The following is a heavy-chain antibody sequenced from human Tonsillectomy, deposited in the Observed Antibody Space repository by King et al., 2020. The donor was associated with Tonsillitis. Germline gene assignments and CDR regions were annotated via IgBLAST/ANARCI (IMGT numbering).Heavy chain of an antibody. D-gene: IGHD2-15*01. CDR3: AKAYGSGGTCYPGGHGYGLDV. V-gene: IGHV3-43*01. Sequence: VQLVESGGVVVEPGGSLRLSCAASGFTFDDYTMHWVRQAPGKGLEWVSLISCNGGSTYYADSVKGRFTISRDNSENSLYLQMNSLRTDDTALYYCAKAYGSGGTCYPGGHGYGLDVWGQGTTVTVSS. CDR2: ISCNGGST. CDR1: GFTFDDYT. J-gene: IGHJ6*02.